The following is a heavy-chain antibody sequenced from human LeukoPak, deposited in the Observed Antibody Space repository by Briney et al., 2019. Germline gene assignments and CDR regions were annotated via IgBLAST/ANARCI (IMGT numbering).Heavy chain of an antibody. J-gene: IGHJ4*02. V-gene: IGHV3-48*04. CDR2: ISTTGTTI. CDR1: GFTFSTYG. CDR3: AKSSRGYSYDPFDY. D-gene: IGHD5-18*01. Sequence: GGSLRLSCAASGFTFSTYGMSWVRQAPGKGLEWISYISTTGTTIYYADSVEGRFTISRDNGKNSLYLQMNSLRAEDTAVYYCAKSSRGYSYDPFDYWGQGTLVTVSS.